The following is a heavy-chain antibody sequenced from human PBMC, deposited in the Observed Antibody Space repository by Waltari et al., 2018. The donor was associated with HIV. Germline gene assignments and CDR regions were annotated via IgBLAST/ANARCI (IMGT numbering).Heavy chain of an antibody. CDR2: VRPGVGT. CDR3: ARWCKGYKWICDAFDV. Sequence: QEHLQQWGAGLLNTSETLSLTCAVYGVSLSAYYWSWIRQSPGKGLEWIGEVRPGVGTNHNPSLKSRVTISEDTSKNQFSLKLTSVTAADTAVYYCARWCKGYKWICDAFDVWGQGTMVAVSS. J-gene: IGHJ3*01. V-gene: IGHV4-34*01. D-gene: IGHD1-20*01. CDR1: GVSLSAYY.